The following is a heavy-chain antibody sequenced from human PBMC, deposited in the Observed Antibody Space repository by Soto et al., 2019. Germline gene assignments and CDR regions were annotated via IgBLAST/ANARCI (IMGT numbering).Heavy chain of an antibody. CDR3: TRIRRRTDTPEARLDF. V-gene: IGHV1-18*01. CDR1: GYTFTSYG. CDR2: ISPYKGTS. J-gene: IGHJ4*02. D-gene: IGHD3-3*02. Sequence: QIQLVQSGSEVKTPGASVKVSCKVSGYTFTSYGFSWVRQAPGQGLEWVGWISPYKGTSNYTESLQGRVTLTTDTSTSTAYMDLKSLTSDDTAFYFCTRIRRRTDTPEARLDFWGQGSLVTVSS.